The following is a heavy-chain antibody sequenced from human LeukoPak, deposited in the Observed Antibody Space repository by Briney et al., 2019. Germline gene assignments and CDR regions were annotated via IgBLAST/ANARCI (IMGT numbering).Heavy chain of an antibody. CDR3: ARGCSSTSCYTPYYMDV. D-gene: IGHD2-2*02. Sequence: VSVKVSCKASGYTFTSYGISWVRQAPGQGLEWMGWISAYNGNTNYAQKLQGRVTMTTDTSTSTAYMELRSLRSDDTAVYYCARGCSSTSCYTPYYMDVWGKGTTVTVSS. CDR1: GYTFTSYG. J-gene: IGHJ6*03. CDR2: ISAYNGNT. V-gene: IGHV1-18*01.